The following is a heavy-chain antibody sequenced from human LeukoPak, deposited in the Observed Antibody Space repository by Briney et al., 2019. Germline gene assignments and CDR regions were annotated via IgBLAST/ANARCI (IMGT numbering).Heavy chain of an antibody. D-gene: IGHD6-19*01. CDR3: ACQWLGPPFYYYYGMDV. J-gene: IGHJ6*02. CDR1: GFTFSSYA. V-gene: IGHV3-23*01. CDR2: ISGSGGST. Sequence: GGSLRLSCAASGFTFSSYAMSWVRQAPGQGLDWVSAISGSGGSTYYADSVKGRFTISRDNSKNTLYLQMNSLRAEDTAVYYCACQWLGPPFYYYYGMDVWGQGTTVTVSS.